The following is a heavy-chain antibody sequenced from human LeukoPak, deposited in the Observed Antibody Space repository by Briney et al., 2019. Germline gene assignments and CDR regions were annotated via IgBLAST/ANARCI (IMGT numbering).Heavy chain of an antibody. CDR1: RFTFSDYY. CDR3: ARRVTDSSGWLFDY. J-gene: IGHJ4*02. CDR2: LYSDGST. V-gene: IGHV3-53*01. Sequence: GGSLRLSCAASRFTFSDYYMSWVRQAPGKGLEWVSVLYSDGSTYFADPVKGRFTTSRDNSKNTVYLQMNSLRAEDTAVYYCARRVTDSSGWLFDYWGQGALVTVSS. D-gene: IGHD6-25*01.